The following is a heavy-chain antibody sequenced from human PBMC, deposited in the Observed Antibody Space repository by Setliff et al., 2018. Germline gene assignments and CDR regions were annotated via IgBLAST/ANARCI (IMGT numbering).Heavy chain of an antibody. J-gene: IGHJ3*02. V-gene: IGHV3-33*07. Sequence: PGGSLRLSCTASGFTFRKHALAWVRQAPGKGLDWVAYIWYDGSYTYYTGSVKGRFTISRDNSRNTVYLQMNSLRAEDTAVYYCAGDPPYSGYAFHIWGQGTMVTVSS. CDR1: GFTFRKHA. D-gene: IGHD5-12*01. CDR3: AGDPPYSGYAFHI. CDR2: IWYDGSYT.